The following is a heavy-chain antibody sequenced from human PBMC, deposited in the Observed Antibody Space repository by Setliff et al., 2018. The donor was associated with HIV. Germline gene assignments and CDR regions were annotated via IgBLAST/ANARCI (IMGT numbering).Heavy chain of an antibody. J-gene: IGHJ5*02. CDR3: ASRIYYYDSSRVLREEGFDP. Sequence: SETLSLTCTVSGGSASNSRYYWAWIRQPPGKGLEYIGSIYYNEKTYYSPSLKSRVTISIDTSKNQFSLKLNSVTAADTAVYYCASRIYYYDSSRVLREEGFDPWGQGTLVTVSS. CDR1: GGSASNSRYY. D-gene: IGHD3-22*01. V-gene: IGHV4-39*01. CDR2: IYYNEKT.